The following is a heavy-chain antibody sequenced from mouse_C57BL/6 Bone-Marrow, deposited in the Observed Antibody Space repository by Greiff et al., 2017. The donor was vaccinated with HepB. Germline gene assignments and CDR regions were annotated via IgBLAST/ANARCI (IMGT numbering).Heavy chain of an antibody. D-gene: IGHD3-1*01. CDR3: ARRASLLSWVAY. Sequence: VQLQQPGAEFVKPGASVKLSCKASGYTFTSYWMQWVKQRPGQGLEWIGEIDPSDSYINYNQKFKGKATLTVDTSSSTAYMQLSSLTSEDSAVYYCARRASLLSWVAYWGQGTRVTVSA. CDR2: IDPSDSYI. J-gene: IGHJ3*01. CDR1: GYTFTSYW. V-gene: IGHV1-50*01.